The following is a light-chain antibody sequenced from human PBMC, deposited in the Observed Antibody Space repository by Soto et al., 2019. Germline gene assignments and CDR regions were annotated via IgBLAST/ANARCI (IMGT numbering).Light chain of an antibody. Sequence: EILMTQSPATLSVSPGERVILSCRASQSVGSTLAWYQQKPGQATRLLIRGASTRATGVPARFSGSGSGTEFTLTISSLQSEAFAVYYWQQYRTSLTFGGGTTLEIK. V-gene: IGKV3-15*01. CDR3: QQYRTSLT. CDR2: GAS. J-gene: IGKJ4*02. CDR1: QSVGST.